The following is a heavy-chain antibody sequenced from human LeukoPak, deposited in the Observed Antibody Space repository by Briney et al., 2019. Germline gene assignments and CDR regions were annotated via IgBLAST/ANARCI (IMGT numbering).Heavy chain of an antibody. CDR1: GYSFTSYW. J-gene: IGHJ6*02. CDR2: IYPGDSDT. Sequence: GESLKISCKGSGYSFTSYWIGWVRQMPGKGLEWMGIIYPGDSDTRYSPSLQGQVTISADKSISTAYLQWSSLKASDTAMYYCARRAYCSSTSCYTDYYYGMDVWGQGTTVTVSS. D-gene: IGHD2-2*02. V-gene: IGHV5-51*01. CDR3: ARRAYCSSTSCYTDYYYGMDV.